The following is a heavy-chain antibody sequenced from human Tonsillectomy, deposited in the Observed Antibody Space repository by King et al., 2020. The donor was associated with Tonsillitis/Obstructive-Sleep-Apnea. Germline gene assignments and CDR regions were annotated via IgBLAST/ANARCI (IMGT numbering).Heavy chain of an antibody. Sequence: VQLQQSGPGLVKPSQTLSLICAISGDSVSSNSAAWNWIRQSPSRGLEWLGRTYYRSKWYYDYELSVESRITINPDTSKNQFSLQLNSVTPDDTAVYYCTRGWALNYWGQGTLVTVSS. CDR3: TRGWALNY. J-gene: IGHJ4*02. V-gene: IGHV6-1*01. CDR1: GDSVSSNSAA. CDR2: TYYRSKWYY. D-gene: IGHD6-13*01.